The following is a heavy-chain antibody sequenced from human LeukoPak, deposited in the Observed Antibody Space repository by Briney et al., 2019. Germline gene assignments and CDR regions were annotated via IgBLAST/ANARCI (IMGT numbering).Heavy chain of an antibody. V-gene: IGHV1-69*06. CDR3: ARERLARFPYFDY. Sequence: SVKVSCKTSGGTFSNSGISWVRQAPGQGPEWMGGIIPVFGTPNYAQKFQSRLTITADRSTTTAYMELSSLTSDDTAVYYCARERLARFPYFDYWGQGTLVAVSS. J-gene: IGHJ4*02. CDR2: IIPVFGTP. D-gene: IGHD3-3*01. CDR1: GGTFSNSG.